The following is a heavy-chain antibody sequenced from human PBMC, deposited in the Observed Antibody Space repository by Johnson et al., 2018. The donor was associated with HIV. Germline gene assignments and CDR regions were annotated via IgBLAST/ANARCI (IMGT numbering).Heavy chain of an antibody. D-gene: IGHD1-26*01. CDR1: GFTFDDYA. CDR3: ARAVGGSYHDAFDS. Sequence: LVESGGGLVQPGRSLRLSCAASGFTFDDYAMHWVRQAPGKGLEWVSGISWNSGSIGYADSVKGRFTISRANAKNSLYLQMNSLRAEDTALYYCARAVGGSYHDAFDSWGQGTMVTVSS. J-gene: IGHJ3*02. CDR2: ISWNSGSI. V-gene: IGHV3-9*01.